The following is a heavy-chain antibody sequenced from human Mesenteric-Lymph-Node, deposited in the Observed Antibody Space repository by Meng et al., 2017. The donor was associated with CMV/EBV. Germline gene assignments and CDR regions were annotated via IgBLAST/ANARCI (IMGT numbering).Heavy chain of an antibody. V-gene: IGHV3-21*01. CDR1: NFAFGTYS. CDR3: ARGRKSCNKVNCHPYYCDY. D-gene: IGHD2/OR15-2a*01. Sequence: GESLKISCAASNFAFGTYSMNWVRQAPGKGLEWVSLISSSSNYKYYPDSVKGRFTISRDNSANSLYLQMNSLRAEDTGIYYCARGRKSCNKVNCHPYYCDYWGQGALVTVSS. J-gene: IGHJ4*02. CDR2: ISSSSNYK.